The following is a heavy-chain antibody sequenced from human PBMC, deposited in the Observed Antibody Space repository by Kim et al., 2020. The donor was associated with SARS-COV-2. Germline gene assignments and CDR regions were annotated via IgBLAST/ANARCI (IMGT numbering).Heavy chain of an antibody. D-gene: IGHD5-12*01. CDR2: IYSGGKT. Sequence: GGSLRLSCAASGFTVSSNYMSWVRQAPGKGLEWVSVIYSGGKTYYADSVKGRLTISRNNSKNTLYLQMNSLRAEDTAVYYCARWALYSGYDSGFDYWGQGTLVTVSS. J-gene: IGHJ4*02. CDR3: ARWALYSGYDSGFDY. V-gene: IGHV3-66*02. CDR1: GFTVSSNY.